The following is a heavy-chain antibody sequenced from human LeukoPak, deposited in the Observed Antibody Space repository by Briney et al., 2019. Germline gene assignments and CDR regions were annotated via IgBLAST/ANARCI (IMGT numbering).Heavy chain of an antibody. V-gene: IGHV3-23*01. CDR3: TTDYYGSGSPRT. CDR1: GFTFSSYA. CDR2: ISGSGGST. J-gene: IGHJ4*02. D-gene: IGHD3-10*01. Sequence: GGSLRLSCAASGFTFSSYAMSWVRQAPGKGLEWVSAISGSGGSTYYADSVKGRFTISRDNSKNTLYLQMNSLKTEDTAVYYCTTDYYGSGSPRTGGQGTLVTVSS.